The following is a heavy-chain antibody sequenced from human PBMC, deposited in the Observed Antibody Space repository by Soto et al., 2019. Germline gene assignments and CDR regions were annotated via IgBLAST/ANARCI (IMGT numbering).Heavy chain of an antibody. CDR3: ARATEMATIFRYYYYGMDV. J-gene: IGHJ6*02. D-gene: IGHD5-12*01. V-gene: IGHV1-69*13. CDR2: IIPIFGTA. Sequence: SVKVSCTASGGTFSSYAISWVRQAPGQGLEWMGGIIPIFGTANYAQKFQGRVTITADESTSTAYMELSSLRSEDTAVYYCARATEMATIFRYYYYGMDVWGQGTTVTVSS. CDR1: GGTFSSYA.